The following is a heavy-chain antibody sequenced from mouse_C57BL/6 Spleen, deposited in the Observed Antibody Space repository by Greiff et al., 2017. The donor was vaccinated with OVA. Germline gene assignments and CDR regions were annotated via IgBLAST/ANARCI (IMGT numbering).Heavy chain of an antibody. CDR2: IYPGDGDT. J-gene: IGHJ4*01. CDR3: ARRRYEGVYAMDY. Sequence: ESGPELVKPGASVKISCKASGYAFSSSWMNWVKQRPGKGLEWIGRIYPGDGDTNYNGKFKGKATLTVDKSSSTAYMQLSSLTYEDSAVYVYARRRYEGVYAMDYWGQGTSVTVSS. D-gene: IGHD2-3*01. V-gene: IGHV1-82*01. CDR1: GYAFSSSW.